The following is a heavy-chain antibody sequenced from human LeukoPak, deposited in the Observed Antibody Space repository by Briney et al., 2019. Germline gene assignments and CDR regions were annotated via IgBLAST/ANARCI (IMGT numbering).Heavy chain of an antibody. D-gene: IGHD3-22*01. CDR1: GFTVSSTY. CDR3: AKRGDHDNSGFLRYFDY. J-gene: IGHJ4*02. CDR2: ISGSGAAT. Sequence: GGSLRLSCAASGFTVSSTYMSWVRQAPGQGLEWVSTISGSGAATYSADSVKGRFTISRDNSKSTMYLQMNSLRAEDAAVYYCAKRGDHDNSGFLRYFDYWGQGTLVTVSS. V-gene: IGHV3-23*01.